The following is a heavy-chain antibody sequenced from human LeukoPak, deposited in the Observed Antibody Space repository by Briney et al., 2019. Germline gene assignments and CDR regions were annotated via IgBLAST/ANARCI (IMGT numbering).Heavy chain of an antibody. D-gene: IGHD6-13*01. J-gene: IGHJ4*02. CDR2: IYYSGST. V-gene: IGHV4-59*08. CDR1: GGSISSYY. Sequence: SETLSLTCTVSGGSISSYYWSWIRQPPGKGLEWIGYIYYSGSTNYNPSLKSRVTISVDTSKNQFSLKLSSVTAADTAVYYCARHKIAAAVYFDYWGQGTLATVSS. CDR3: ARHKIAAAVYFDY.